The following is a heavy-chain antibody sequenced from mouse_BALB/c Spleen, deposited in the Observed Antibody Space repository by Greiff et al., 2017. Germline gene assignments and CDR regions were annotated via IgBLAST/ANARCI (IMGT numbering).Heavy chain of an antibody. CDR3: ARHEGVSMDY. Sequence: EVQGVESGGGLVKPGGSLKLSCAASGFAFSSYDMSWVRQTPEKRLEWVAYISSGGGSTYYPDTVKGRFTISRDNAKNTLYLQMSSLKSEDTAMYYCARHEGVSMDYWGQGTSVTVSS. CDR1: GFAFSSYD. J-gene: IGHJ4*01. V-gene: IGHV5-12-1*01. CDR2: ISSGGGST.